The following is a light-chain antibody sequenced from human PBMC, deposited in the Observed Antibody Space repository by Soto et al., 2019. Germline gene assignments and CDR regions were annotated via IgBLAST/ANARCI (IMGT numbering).Light chain of an antibody. J-gene: IGKJ2*01. CDR1: QSVLYSSNNKNY. CDR2: WAS. Sequence: DIVMTQSPDSLAVSLGERATINCKSSQSVLYSSNNKNYLAWYQQKPGQPPKLLIYWASTRESGVPDRFSGSGSGTDFTLTISSLQAEDVAVYYCQQYSLVYTFGQGTKLEIK. CDR3: QQYSLVYT. V-gene: IGKV4-1*01.